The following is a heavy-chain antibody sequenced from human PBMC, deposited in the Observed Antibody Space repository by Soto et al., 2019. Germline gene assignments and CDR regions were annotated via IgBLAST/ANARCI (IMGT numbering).Heavy chain of an antibody. V-gene: IGHV1-8*01. Sequence: ASVKVSCKASGYTFTSYDINGVRQATGQGLERMGWMNPNSGNTGYAQKFQGRVTMTGNTSISTAYMELSSLRSEDTAVYYCARGGFHYDFWSGYQSRYFDYWGQGTLVTVSS. CDR2: MNPNSGNT. D-gene: IGHD3-3*01. J-gene: IGHJ4*02. CDR3: ARGGFHYDFWSGYQSRYFDY. CDR1: GYTFTSYD.